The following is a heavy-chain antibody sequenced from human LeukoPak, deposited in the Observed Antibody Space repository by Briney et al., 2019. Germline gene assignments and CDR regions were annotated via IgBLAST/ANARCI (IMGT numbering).Heavy chain of an antibody. J-gene: IGHJ4*02. CDR2: IYYSGST. CDR3: ARAGTGYYSFLFDY. D-gene: IGHD3/OR15-3a*01. Sequence: PSATLSLTCTVSGGSISSYYWSWIRQPPGKGMEWIGYIYYSGSTNYNPSLKSRVTISVDTSKNQFSLKLSSVTAADTALYYCARAGTGYYSFLFDYWGQGALVTVSS. CDR1: GGSISSYY. V-gene: IGHV4-59*01.